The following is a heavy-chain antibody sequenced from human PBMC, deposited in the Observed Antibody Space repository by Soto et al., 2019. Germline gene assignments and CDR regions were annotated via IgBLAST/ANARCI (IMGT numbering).Heavy chain of an antibody. J-gene: IGHJ5*02. CDR3: AADYDGLLS. V-gene: IGHV1-69*01. CDR1: RGTFSNYA. CDR2: IVPIHDTT. Sequence: QVQLVQTGAEVKRPGSSVNVSCTASRGTFSNYAILWVRQAPGQGLEWMGGIVPIHDTTDYAQKFKGRVTITADEPSSTAYMELRSLRSEDTAVYYCAADYDGLLSWGQGTLVTVSS. D-gene: IGHD3-3*01.